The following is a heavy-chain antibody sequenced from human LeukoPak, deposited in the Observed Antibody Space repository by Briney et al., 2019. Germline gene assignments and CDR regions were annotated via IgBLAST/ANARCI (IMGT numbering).Heavy chain of an antibody. Sequence: GGSLRLSCAASGFTFGFTFSSYSMNWVRQAPGKGLEWVSSISSSSSYIYYADSVKGRFTISRDNAKNSVYLQMNSLRAEDTAVYYCASADTRGAYYFDYWGQGMLVTVSS. D-gene: IGHD2-8*02. CDR1: GFTFGFTFSSYS. J-gene: IGHJ4*02. CDR3: ASADTRGAYYFDY. CDR2: ISSSSSYI. V-gene: IGHV3-21*01.